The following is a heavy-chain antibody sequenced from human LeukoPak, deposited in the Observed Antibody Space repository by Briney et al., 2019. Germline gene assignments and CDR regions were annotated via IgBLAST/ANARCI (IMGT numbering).Heavy chain of an antibody. Sequence: PSQTLSLTCTISGSSLSSFYGTWVRQPARNGRGWIGYICDSVRTNFNPTLKSRVTISVETSKNQFSLKLRSVTAADTAVYYWARGRARDGSYPWLDSWGQGTLVTVSS. D-gene: IGHD3-10*01. CDR3: ARGRARDGSYPWLDS. CDR2: ICDSVRT. V-gene: IGHV4-59*01. J-gene: IGHJ5*01. CDR1: GSSLSSFY.